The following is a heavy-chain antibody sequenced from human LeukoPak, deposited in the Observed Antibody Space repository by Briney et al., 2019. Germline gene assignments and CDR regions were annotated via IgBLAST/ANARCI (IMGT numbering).Heavy chain of an antibody. CDR2: INPNSGGT. D-gene: IGHD4-17*01. J-gene: IGHJ4*02. V-gene: IGHV1-2*02. Sequence: ASVKVSCKASGYTFTSYDINWVRQAPGQGLEWMGWINPNSGGTNYAQKFQGRVTMTRDTSISTAYMELSRLRSDDTAVYYCATSTVTTFTFDFWGQGTLVTVSS. CDR1: GYTFTSYD. CDR3: ATSTVTTFTFDF.